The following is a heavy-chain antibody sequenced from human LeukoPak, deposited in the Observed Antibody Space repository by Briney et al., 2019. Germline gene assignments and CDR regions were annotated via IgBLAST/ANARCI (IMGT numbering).Heavy chain of an antibody. CDR2: INPNSGDT. J-gene: IGHJ4*02. D-gene: IGHD3-9*01. CDR1: GYTFTGYY. V-gene: IGHV1-2*02. CDR3: ARTNLLIGYYILDY. Sequence: ASVKVSCRASGYTFTGYYMHWVRQAPGQGLEWMGWINPNSGDTSYAQNFQGRVTMTRDTSISTAYMELSRLISDDTAVYYCARTNLLIGYYILDYWGQGTLITVSS.